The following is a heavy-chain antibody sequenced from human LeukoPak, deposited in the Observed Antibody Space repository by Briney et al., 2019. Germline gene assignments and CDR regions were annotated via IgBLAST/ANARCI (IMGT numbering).Heavy chain of an antibody. J-gene: IGHJ6*03. Sequence: SETLSLTCSVSGDSITTSYWSWVRQPPGKGLEYIGYIYNSGSTNYNPSLKSRVTISVDTSKNQFSLKLNSVTAADTALYHCARAGHGYYYYMDVWGKGTTVTVSS. CDR2: IYNSGST. CDR3: ARAGHGYYYYMDV. V-gene: IGHV4-59*01. CDR1: GDSITTSY.